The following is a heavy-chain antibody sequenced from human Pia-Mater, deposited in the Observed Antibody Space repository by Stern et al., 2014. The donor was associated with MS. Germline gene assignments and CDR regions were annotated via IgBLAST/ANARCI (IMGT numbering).Heavy chain of an antibody. CDR2: VYYRGAT. Sequence: QLQLQESGPGLVKPSETLSLTCAVSGDSISSYTHYWAWIRQPPGKGLEWIGSVYYRGATYYNPSLKSPVIISVDTSKNHFSLGLNSVTAADTAVYYCAKHACTGAACPFDLWGQGTLVTVSS. V-gene: IGHV4-39*01. D-gene: IGHD2-8*02. J-gene: IGHJ4*02. CDR3: AKHACTGAACPFDL. CDR1: GDSISSYTHY.